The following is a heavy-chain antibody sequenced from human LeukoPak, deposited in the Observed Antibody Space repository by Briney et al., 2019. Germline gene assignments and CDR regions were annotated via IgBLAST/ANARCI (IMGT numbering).Heavy chain of an antibody. D-gene: IGHD3-22*01. V-gene: IGHV3-11*01. CDR3: ARDKRRVYYDSSGYHAFDY. CDR2: ISSSGSTI. J-gene: IGHJ4*02. CDR1: GFTFSDYY. Sequence: GGSLRLSCAASGFTFSDYYMSWIRQAPGKGLEWVSYISSSGSTIYYADSVKARFTISRDNAKNSLYLQMNSLRAEDTAVYYCARDKRRVYYDSSGYHAFDYWGQGTLVTVSS.